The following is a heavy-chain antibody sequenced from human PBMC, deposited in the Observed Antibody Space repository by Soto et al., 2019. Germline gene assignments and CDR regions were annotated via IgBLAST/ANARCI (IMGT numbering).Heavy chain of an antibody. V-gene: IGHV3-23*01. J-gene: IGHJ3*01. CDR1: GFTFNTYA. CDR2: ISGSGFST. D-gene: IGHD3-16*01. CDR3: ATFTFGRPFDA. Sequence: GGSLRLSCAASGFTFNTYAMSWVRQAPGQGLEWVSAISGSGFSTYYADSVKGRFSISSDSSKNTLFLQMNSLRADDTAVYFCATFTFGRPFDAWGQGTMVTVSS.